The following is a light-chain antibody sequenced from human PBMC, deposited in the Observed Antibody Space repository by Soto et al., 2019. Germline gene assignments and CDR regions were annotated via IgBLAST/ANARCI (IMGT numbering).Light chain of an antibody. CDR2: QAS. J-gene: IGKJ1*01. CDR1: QSINIW. Sequence: DIQMTQSPSTLSASVGDRVTITCRASQSINIWLAWYQQKPGKAPKLLIYQASSLESGNPSRFSGSGSGTEFTLTISSLQPDDFATYYSQQYYSYPWTFGQGTKVEIK. V-gene: IGKV1-5*03. CDR3: QQYYSYPWT.